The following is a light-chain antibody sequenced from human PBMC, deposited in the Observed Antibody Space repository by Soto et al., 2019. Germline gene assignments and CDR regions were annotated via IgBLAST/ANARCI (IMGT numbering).Light chain of an antibody. J-gene: IGLJ2*01. CDR2: EGS. V-gene: IGLV2-23*01. CDR1: SSGVENYKL. Sequence: QSALTQPASVSGSPGQSITLSCTRTSSGVENYKLVSWYQHRPGKAPKLIIYEGSQRPSGVSDRFSGSKSGNTASLTISGLRAEDEADYYCSSYAGAVVFGGGTKLTVL. CDR3: SSYAGAVV.